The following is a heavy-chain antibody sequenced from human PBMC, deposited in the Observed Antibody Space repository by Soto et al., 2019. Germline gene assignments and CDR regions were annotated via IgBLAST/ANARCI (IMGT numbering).Heavy chain of an antibody. J-gene: IGHJ4*02. V-gene: IGHV3-72*01. CDR3: GRVLYNSGSPIGY. CDR1: GFTFSDHY. D-gene: IGHD3-10*01. CDR2: SRNKANSYST. Sequence: EVQLVESGGGLVQPGGSLRLSCAASGFTFSDHYMDWVRQAPGKGLEWVGRSRNKANSYSTEYAASVKGRFTISRDDSKNSLYLQMNSLKSEDTAVYYCGRVLYNSGSPIGYWGQGTLVTVSS.